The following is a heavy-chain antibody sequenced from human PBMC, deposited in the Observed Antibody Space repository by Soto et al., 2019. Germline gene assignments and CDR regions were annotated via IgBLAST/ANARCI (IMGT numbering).Heavy chain of an antibody. J-gene: IGHJ6*02. CDR3: ARDRCTTDKCYTHHFDV. CDR2: ISVYTGNT. V-gene: IGHV1-18*04. CDR1: GYTFTSYG. Sequence: QVQLVHSGGEVTKPGASVKVSCTSSGYTFTSYGVSWVRQAPGQGLEWLGWISVYTGNTKQAQKFQDRVTLTTEASTGTASLELRSLRSDDTAGYYCARDRCTTDKCYTHHFDVWGQGTTVTVSS. D-gene: IGHD2-8*01.